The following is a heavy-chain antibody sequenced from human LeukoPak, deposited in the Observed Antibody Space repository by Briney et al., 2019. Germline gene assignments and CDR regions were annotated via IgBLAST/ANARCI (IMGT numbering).Heavy chain of an antibody. CDR1: RFTFRTFA. D-gene: IGHD4-17*01. V-gene: IGHV3-23*01. CDR2: ISGSGDST. J-gene: IGHJ5*02. Sequence: GGSLRLSCVAARFTFRTFAMSWVPHTPGKGLEWVSAISGSGDSTYYAHPVKGRSTISRDNSKNTLYQQMDSLRAGDTATYYCAKLATVTTEVSWFDPWGQGTLVTVSS. CDR3: AKLATVTTEVSWFDP.